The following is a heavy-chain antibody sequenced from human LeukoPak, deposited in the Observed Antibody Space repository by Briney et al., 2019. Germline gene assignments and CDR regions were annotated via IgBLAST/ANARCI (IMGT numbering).Heavy chain of an antibody. V-gene: IGHV4-34*01. J-gene: IGHJ6*02. CDR2: INHSGST. CDR3: ARGLRYQLLYYHYGMDV. D-gene: IGHD2-2*01. CDR1: GGSFSGQY. Sequence: SETLSLTCAVFGGSFSGQYWSWIRQPPGKGLEWIGEINHSGSTNYNPSLKSRVTISVDTSKNQFSLKLSSVTAADTAVYYCARGLRYQLLYYHYGMDVWGQGTTVTVSS.